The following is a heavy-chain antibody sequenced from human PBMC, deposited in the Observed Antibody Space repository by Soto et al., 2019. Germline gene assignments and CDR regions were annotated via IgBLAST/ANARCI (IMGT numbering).Heavy chain of an antibody. V-gene: IGHV3-23*01. J-gene: IGHJ4*02. D-gene: IGHD3-3*01. CDR1: GFTLTSFA. CDR2: ISGSGGAT. Sequence: PXGSLRLSCAASGFTLTSFAVSWVRQAPGKGLEWVSAISGSGGATYYADSVKGRFTVSRDDSRNTVYLQVDSLRVEDTAVYHCAIGEWLSTYYFKFWGKGTLVTVSA. CDR3: AIGEWLSTYYFKF.